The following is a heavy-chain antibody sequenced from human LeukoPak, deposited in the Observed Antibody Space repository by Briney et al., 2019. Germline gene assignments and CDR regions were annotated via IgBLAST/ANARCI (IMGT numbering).Heavy chain of an antibody. V-gene: IGHV3-15*07. D-gene: IGHD4-17*01. CDR3: SRGGGDYGDYVVDY. J-gene: IGHJ4*02. CDR2: IKSKTDGGTT. CDR1: GFTFSNAW. Sequence: GGSLRLSCAASGFTFSNAWMNWVRQAPGKGLEWVGRIKSKTDGGTTDYAAPVKGRFTFSRDDSKSIAYLQMNSLKTEDTAVYYCSRGGGDYGDYVVDYWGQGTLVTVSS.